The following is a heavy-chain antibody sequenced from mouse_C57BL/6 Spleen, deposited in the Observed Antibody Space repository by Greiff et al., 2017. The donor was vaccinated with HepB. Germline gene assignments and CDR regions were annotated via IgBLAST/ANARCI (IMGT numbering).Heavy chain of an antibody. D-gene: IGHD4-1*01. Sequence: VQLKQSGAELVRPGASVKLSCTASGFNIKDYYMHWVKQRPEQGLEWIGRIDPEDGDTEYAPKFQGKATMTADTSSNTAYLQLSSLTSEDTAVYYCTTSLTWTWFAYWGQGTLVTVSA. CDR2: IDPEDGDT. CDR1: GFNIKDYY. J-gene: IGHJ3*01. V-gene: IGHV14-1*01. CDR3: TTSLTWTWFAY.